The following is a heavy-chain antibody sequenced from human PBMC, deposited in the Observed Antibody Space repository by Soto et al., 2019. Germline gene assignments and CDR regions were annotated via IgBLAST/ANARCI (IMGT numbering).Heavy chain of an antibody. D-gene: IGHD3-10*01. CDR3: ARDNPLFSFGYQRGSYFDY. V-gene: IGHV3-66*01. CDR2: IDRGGRT. CDR1: GLSVRSYS. J-gene: IGHJ4*02. Sequence: GGSLRLSCVVSGLSVRSYSMNWVRQAPGKGLEWVSVIDRGGRTNYADSVKGRFSISRDSPKNLLYLQLSSLRVDDTGVYYCARDNPLFSFGYQRGSYFDYWGQGALVNVSS.